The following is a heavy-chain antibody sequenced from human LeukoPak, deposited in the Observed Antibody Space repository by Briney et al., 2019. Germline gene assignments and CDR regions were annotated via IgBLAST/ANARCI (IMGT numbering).Heavy chain of an antibody. CDR1: SYTFTRYG. Sequence: GASVKVSCKASSYTFTRYGISWVRQAPGQGLEWMGWISGSNGNTNYAQKFQGRVSMTADTSTSTAYMELRSLRSDDTAVYYCARVAVAEGYYYMDVWGKGTTVTVSS. CDR3: ARVAVAEGYYYMDV. J-gene: IGHJ6*03. CDR2: ISGSNGNT. D-gene: IGHD6-19*01. V-gene: IGHV1-18*01.